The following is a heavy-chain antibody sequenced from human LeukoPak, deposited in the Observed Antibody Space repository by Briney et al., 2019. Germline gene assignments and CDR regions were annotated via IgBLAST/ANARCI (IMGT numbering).Heavy chain of an antibody. CDR3: AKEVNTGYYFYKYGLDV. Sequence: PGGSLRLSCAASGFTFSSYGMHWVRQAPGKGLEWVALISYDGSDDYHADSVKGRFTISRDNSKNTLHLQMHSLRAEDTAVYYCAKEVNTGYYFYKYGLDVWGQGTTVTVSS. V-gene: IGHV3-30*18. CDR2: ISYDGSDD. CDR1: GFTFSSYG. J-gene: IGHJ6*02. D-gene: IGHD2-8*02.